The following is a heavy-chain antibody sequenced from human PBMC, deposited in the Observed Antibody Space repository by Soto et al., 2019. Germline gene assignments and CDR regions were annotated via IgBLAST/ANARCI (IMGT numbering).Heavy chain of an antibody. Sequence: SETLSLTCTVSGGSISSYYWSWIRQPPGKGLEWIGYIYYSGSTNYNPSLKSRVTISVDTSKNQFSLKLSSVTAADTAVYYCASSGLIKWELLRRDAFDIWGQGTMVTVSS. J-gene: IGHJ3*02. CDR1: GGSISSYY. V-gene: IGHV4-59*01. CDR2: IYYSGST. D-gene: IGHD1-26*01. CDR3: ASSGLIKWELLRRDAFDI.